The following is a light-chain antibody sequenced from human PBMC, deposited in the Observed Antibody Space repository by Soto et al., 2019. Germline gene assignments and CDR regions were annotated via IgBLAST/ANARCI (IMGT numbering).Light chain of an antibody. V-gene: IGKV3-11*01. J-gene: IGKJ1*01. CDR2: DAS. CDR1: QSVSSY. Sequence: EIVMTQSPATLSVSPGERPTLSCRASQSVSSYLAWYQQKPGQAPXXLIYDASNRATGIPARFSGSGSGTEFPLTISSLEPEDSAVYDCQQYGSSGTFGQGTKVDIK. CDR3: QQYGSSGT.